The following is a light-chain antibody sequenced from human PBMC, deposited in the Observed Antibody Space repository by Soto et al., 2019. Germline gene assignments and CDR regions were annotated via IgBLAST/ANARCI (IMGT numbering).Light chain of an antibody. CDR3: QQYAKSVIT. CDR2: GAS. Sequence: EIVLTQSPGTLSLSPGERATLSCRASQSVGSYLAWYQQKPGQAPRLLVYGASSRGTDIPDRFSGSEPGTDFTLTISRLEPEDFAMYYCQQYAKSVITFGQGTRLDIK. V-gene: IGKV3-20*01. J-gene: IGKJ5*01. CDR1: QSVGSY.